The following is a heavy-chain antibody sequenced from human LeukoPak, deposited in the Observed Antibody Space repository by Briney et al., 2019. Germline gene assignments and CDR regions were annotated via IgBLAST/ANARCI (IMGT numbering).Heavy chain of an antibody. CDR1: GFTFSSYW. V-gene: IGHV3-7*01. CDR3: ARDRSGYSYGWEGNWFDP. Sequence: GGSLRLSCAASGFTFSSYWMSWVRQAPGKGLEWVANIKQDGSEKYYVDSVKGRFTISRDSAKNSLYLQMNSLRAEDTAVYYCARDRSGYSYGWEGNWFDPWGQGTLVTVSS. CDR2: IKQDGSEK. J-gene: IGHJ5*02. D-gene: IGHD5-18*01.